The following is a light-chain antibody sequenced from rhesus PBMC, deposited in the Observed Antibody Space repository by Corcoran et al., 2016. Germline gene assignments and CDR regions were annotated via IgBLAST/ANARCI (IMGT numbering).Light chain of an antibody. V-gene: IGKV1-33*02. CDR1: QGISSW. CDR3: QQHNSYPWT. Sequence: DIQMTQSPSSLSASVGDRVTITCQASQGISSWLAWYQQKPGKAPKLLIYAASSFQSGLPSRFSGRGSGTDFPLTSSSLHPEDFSTYYCQQHNSYPWTFGQGTKVEIK. J-gene: IGKJ1*01. CDR2: AAS.